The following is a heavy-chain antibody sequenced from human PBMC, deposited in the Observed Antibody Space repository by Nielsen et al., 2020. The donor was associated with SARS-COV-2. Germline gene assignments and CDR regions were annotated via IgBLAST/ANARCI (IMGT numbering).Heavy chain of an antibody. CDR1: GGSISSYC. J-gene: IGHJ4*02. D-gene: IGHD6-19*01. CDR3: AKEALSGATSGLSEFDY. V-gene: IGHV4-59*01. Sequence: SETLSLTCTVSGGSISSYCWNWIRQPPGKGLEWIGYIYYSGSTNYNPSLKSRVTISVDTSKNQFSLKLNSVTAADTAVYYCAKEALSGATSGLSEFDYWGQGSLVTVSS. CDR2: IYYSGST.